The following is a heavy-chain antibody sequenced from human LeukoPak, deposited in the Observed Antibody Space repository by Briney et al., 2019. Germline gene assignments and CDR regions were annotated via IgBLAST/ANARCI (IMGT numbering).Heavy chain of an antibody. CDR2: MNPNSGNT. D-gene: IGHD2-15*01. V-gene: IGHV1-8*01. Sequence: GASVKVSCKASGYTFTSYDINWVRQATGQGLEWIGWMNPNSGNTGYAQKFQGRVTMTRNTSISTAYMELSSLRSEDTAVYYCARAARYCSGGSCYFRYYMDVWGKGTTVTVSS. J-gene: IGHJ6*03. CDR3: ARAARYCSGGSCYFRYYMDV. CDR1: GYTFTSYD.